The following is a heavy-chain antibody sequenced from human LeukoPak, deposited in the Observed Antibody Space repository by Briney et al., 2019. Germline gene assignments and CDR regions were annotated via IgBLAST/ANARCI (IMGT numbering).Heavy chain of an antibody. D-gene: IGHD3-22*01. J-gene: IGHJ4*02. CDR3: AADYYDSSGYYLLDY. CDR1: GFTFTSSA. V-gene: IGHV1-58*01. CDR2: IVVGSGNT. Sequence: ASVKVSCKASGFTFTSSAVQWVRQARGQRLEWIGWIVVGSGNTNYAQKFQERVTITRDMSTSTAYMELSSLRSEGTAVYYCAADYYDSSGYYLLDYWGQGTLVTVSS.